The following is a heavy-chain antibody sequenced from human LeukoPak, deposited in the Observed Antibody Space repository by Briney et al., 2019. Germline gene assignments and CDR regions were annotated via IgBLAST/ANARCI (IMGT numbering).Heavy chain of an antibody. D-gene: IGHD6-13*01. CDR3: AKTRGSSWNGFDY. Sequence: GGSLRLSCAAPGFTFSKYAMTWVRQAPGKGLEWVSAVSTSGDTTYYADSVKGRFTISRDNSKNTLSLQMDSLRAEDTAVYYCAKTRGSSWNGFDYWGQGTLVTVSS. CDR2: VSTSGDTT. CDR1: GFTFSKYA. V-gene: IGHV3-23*01. J-gene: IGHJ4*02.